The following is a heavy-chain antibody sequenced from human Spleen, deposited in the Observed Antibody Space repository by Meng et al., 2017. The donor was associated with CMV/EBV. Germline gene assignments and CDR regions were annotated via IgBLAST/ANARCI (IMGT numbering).Heavy chain of an antibody. CDR1: GFTFSTNA. CDR3: AKAPLRLLARDRHGMDV. CDR2: ISGSGGNT. J-gene: IGHJ6*02. Sequence: GESLKISCGASGFTFSTNAMSWVRQAPGKGLEWVSGISGSGGNTYYADSVKGRFTISRDNSKNTLYLQMNSLRGEDTALYYCAKAPLRLLARDRHGMDVWGQGTTVTVSS. V-gene: IGHV3-23*01. D-gene: IGHD3-3*01.